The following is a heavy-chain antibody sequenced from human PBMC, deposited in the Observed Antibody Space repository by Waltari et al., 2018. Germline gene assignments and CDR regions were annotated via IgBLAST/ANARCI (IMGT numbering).Heavy chain of an antibody. CDR2: IYYSGST. V-gene: IGHV4-39*07. Sequence: LQLHVSCPCLVKPSETLSLTCTVSGASIRRSSYYSAWLRQPPGKGLEWIGSIYYSGSTYYKASLKSRVTISVDTSKNQVSLKLSSVSAADTAVYYCARDLSGGDYAFDIWGQGTMVTVSS. CDR1: GASIRRSSYY. D-gene: IGHD2-21*01. CDR3: ARDLSGGDYAFDI. J-gene: IGHJ3*02.